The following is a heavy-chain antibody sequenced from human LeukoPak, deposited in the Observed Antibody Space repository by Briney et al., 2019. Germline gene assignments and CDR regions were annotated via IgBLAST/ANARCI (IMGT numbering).Heavy chain of an antibody. Sequence: SVKVSCKVSGYTLTELSMHWVRQAPGQGLEWMGGIIPIFGTANYAQKFQGRVTITTDESTSTAYMELSSLRSEDTAVYYCARSGDIVVVPAALDYWGQGTLVTVSS. CDR1: GYTLTELS. CDR2: IIPIFGTA. J-gene: IGHJ4*02. V-gene: IGHV1-69*05. CDR3: ARSGDIVVVPAALDY. D-gene: IGHD2-2*01.